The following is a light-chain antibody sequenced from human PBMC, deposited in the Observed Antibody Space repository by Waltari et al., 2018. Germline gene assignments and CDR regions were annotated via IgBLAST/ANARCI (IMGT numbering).Light chain of an antibody. Sequence: IQLTQSPSSLSASVGDRVTITCRASQGISSALAWYQQKPGKPPNLLIYDASTLRTGVPSRFSGRGSGTEFTLTISSLQPEDFATYYCQQFYANPLIFGGGTRVEIK. V-gene: IGKV1-13*02. CDR1: QGISSA. J-gene: IGKJ4*01. CDR2: DAS. CDR3: QQFYANPLI.